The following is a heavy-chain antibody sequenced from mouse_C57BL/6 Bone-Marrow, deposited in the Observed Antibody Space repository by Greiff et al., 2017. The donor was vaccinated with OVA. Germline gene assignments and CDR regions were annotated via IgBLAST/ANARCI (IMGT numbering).Heavy chain of an antibody. Sequence: QVQLKESGPGLVAPSQSLSITCTVSGFSLTSYGVHWVRQPPGKGLEWLVVIWSDGSTTYNSALKSRLSISKDNSKSQVFLKMNSLQTDDTAMYYCAREFITTVVAYPSYAMDYWGQGTSVTVSS. CDR1: GFSLTSYG. CDR2: IWSDGST. J-gene: IGHJ4*01. V-gene: IGHV2-6*03. D-gene: IGHD1-1*01. CDR3: AREFITTVVAYPSYAMDY.